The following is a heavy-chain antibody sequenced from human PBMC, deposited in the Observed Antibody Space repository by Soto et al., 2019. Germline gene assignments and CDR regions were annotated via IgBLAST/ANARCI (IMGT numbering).Heavy chain of an antibody. J-gene: IGHJ3*02. CDR3: SGGRESDAFDI. CDR1: GGSVSSGSYD. V-gene: IGHV4-61*01. D-gene: IGHD3-16*01. Sequence: SETLSLTCTVSGGSVSSGSYDWSWIRQPPGKGLEWIGYIYYSGSTNYNPSLKSRVTISVDTSKNQFSLKLSSVTAADTAVYYCSGGRESDAFDIWGQGTMVTVSS. CDR2: IYYSGST.